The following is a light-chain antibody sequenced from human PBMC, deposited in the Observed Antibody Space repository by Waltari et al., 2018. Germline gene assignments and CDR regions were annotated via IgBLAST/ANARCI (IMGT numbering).Light chain of an antibody. CDR2: RNN. CDR3: AAWDDSLSGPVV. V-gene: IGLV1-47*01. CDR1: SSNIGSNS. Sequence: QSVLTQPPSASGTPGQRVTISCSGSSSNIGSNSVYWYQQLPGTAPKLLIYRNNQRPSGVPDRFSGSKSGTSASLAIRGLRSKDEADYYCAAWDDSLSGPVVFGGGTKLTVL. J-gene: IGLJ2*01.